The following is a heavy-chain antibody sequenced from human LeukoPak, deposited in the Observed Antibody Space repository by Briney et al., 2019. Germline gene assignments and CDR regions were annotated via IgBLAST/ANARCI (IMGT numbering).Heavy chain of an antibody. CDR3: ARTAMVTSDYYYYYMDV. D-gene: IGHD5-18*01. Sequence: SVKVSSKASGGTFSSYAISWVRQAPGQGLEWMGGIIPIFGTANYAQKFQGRVTITADESTSTAYMELSSLRSEDTAVYYCARTAMVTSDYYYYYMDVWGKGTTVTVSS. CDR2: IIPIFGTA. V-gene: IGHV1-69*01. J-gene: IGHJ6*03. CDR1: GGTFSSYA.